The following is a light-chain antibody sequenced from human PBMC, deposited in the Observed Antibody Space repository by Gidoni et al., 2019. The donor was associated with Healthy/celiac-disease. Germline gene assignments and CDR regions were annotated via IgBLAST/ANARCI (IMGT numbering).Light chain of an antibody. CDR3: QQYNSYPCT. J-gene: IGKJ4*01. Sequence: DIQMTQSPSSLSASVGDRVTITCRASQGISSWLGWYQQKPEKAPKPLSYAASSLQSGGPSRFSGSGSGTDFTLTISSLQPEDFATYYCQQYNSYPCTFGGGTKVEIK. V-gene: IGKV1D-16*01. CDR1: QGISSW. CDR2: AAS.